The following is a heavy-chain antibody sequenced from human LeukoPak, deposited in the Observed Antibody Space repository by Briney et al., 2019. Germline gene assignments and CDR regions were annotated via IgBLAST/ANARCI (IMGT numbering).Heavy chain of an antibody. CDR1: GGSISSYY. CDR3: AAIPQPWLVWWYFDY. J-gene: IGHJ4*02. D-gene: IGHD6-19*01. CDR2: IYYSGST. Sequence: PSETLSLTCTVSGGSISSYYWSWIRQPPGKGLEWIGYIYYSGSTNYNPSLKSRVTISVDTSKNQFSLKLSSVTAAGTAVYYCAAIPQPWLVWWYFDYWGQGTLVTVPS. V-gene: IGHV4-59*08.